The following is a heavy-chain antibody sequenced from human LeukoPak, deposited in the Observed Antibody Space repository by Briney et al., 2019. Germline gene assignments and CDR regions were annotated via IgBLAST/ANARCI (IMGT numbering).Heavy chain of an antibody. V-gene: IGHV3-21*04. J-gene: IGHJ4*02. CDR1: AFSLSAYN. CDR3: AKNSGGVGTTNFDY. Sequence: GGSLRLSCTASAFSLSAYNMNWVRQAPGKGLEWVSSISYTGTYIYYADSVKGRFTISRDNAQSSLYLQMNSLRAEDMALYYCAKNSGGVGTTNFDYWGLGTLVTVSS. D-gene: IGHD3-16*01. CDR2: ISYTGTYI.